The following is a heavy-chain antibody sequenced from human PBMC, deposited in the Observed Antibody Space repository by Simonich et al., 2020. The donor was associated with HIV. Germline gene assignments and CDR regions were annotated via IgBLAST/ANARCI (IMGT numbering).Heavy chain of an antibody. Sequence: EYGGGLVQPGGSLRLSYAASGFTFSSYGMHWVRQAPGKGLVWVSRINSDGSSTSYADSVKGRFTISRDNAKNTLYLQMNSLRAEDTAVYYCARSGGSSSDAFDIWGQGTMVTVSS. D-gene: IGHD6-6*01. CDR1: GFTFSSYG. CDR2: INSDGSST. CDR3: ARSGGSSSDAFDI. V-gene: IGHV3-74*01. J-gene: IGHJ3*02.